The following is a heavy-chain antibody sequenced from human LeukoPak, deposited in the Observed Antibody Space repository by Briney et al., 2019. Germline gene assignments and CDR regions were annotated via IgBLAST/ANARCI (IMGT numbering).Heavy chain of an antibody. CDR2: IYYSGST. D-gene: IGHD6-13*01. CDR1: GGSISSHY. J-gene: IGHJ4*02. Sequence: SETLSLTCSVSGGSISSHYWSWFRQPPGKGLEWIGYIYYSGSTNSNPSLKSRVTTSVETSKNQFSLRLSSVTAADTAVYYCARLSSIATAQDWGQGTLVTVSS. CDR3: ARLSSIATAQD. V-gene: IGHV4-59*08.